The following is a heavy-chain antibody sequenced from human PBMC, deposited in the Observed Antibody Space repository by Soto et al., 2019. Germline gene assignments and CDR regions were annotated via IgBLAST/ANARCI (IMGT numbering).Heavy chain of an antibody. D-gene: IGHD6-6*01. CDR2: ISSSSSDI. CDR3: ARAPKYPDY. Sequence: PGGALRLCCAASGFTFSSYSRNWARQAPGKWLEWVSSISSSSSDIYYADSVKGRFTIFRDNAKKSLYLQMNSLRAEDTAVYYCARAPKYPDYGGKGTRVTVSS. J-gene: IGHJ4*02. V-gene: IGHV3-21*01. CDR1: GFTFSSYS.